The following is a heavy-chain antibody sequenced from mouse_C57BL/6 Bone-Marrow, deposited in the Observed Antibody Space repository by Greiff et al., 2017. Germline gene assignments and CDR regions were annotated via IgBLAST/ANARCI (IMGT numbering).Heavy chain of an antibody. Sequence: QAQLQQSGAELVRPGTSVKVSCKASGYAFTNYLIEWVKQRPGQGLEWIGVINPGSGGTNYNEKFKGKATLTADKSSSTAYMQLSSLTSEDSAVYFCARRGYVTGGYYFDYWGQGTTLTVSS. D-gene: IGHD2-2*01. CDR3: ARRGYVTGGYYFDY. CDR2: INPGSGGT. CDR1: GYAFTNYL. V-gene: IGHV1-54*01. J-gene: IGHJ2*01.